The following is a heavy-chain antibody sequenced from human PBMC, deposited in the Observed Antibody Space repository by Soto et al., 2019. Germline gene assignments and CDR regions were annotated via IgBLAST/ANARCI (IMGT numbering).Heavy chain of an antibody. CDR1: GFTFSSYA. CDR3: ARSPTYYDILTGYSDTYFDY. CDR2: ISYDESNK. D-gene: IGHD3-9*01. V-gene: IGHV3-30-3*01. J-gene: IGHJ4*02. Sequence: PGGSLRLSCAASGFTFSSYAMHWVRQAPGKGLEWAAVISYDESNKYYADSVKGRFTISRDNSKNTLYLQMNSLRAEDTAVYYCARSPTYYDILTGYSDTYFDYWGQGTLVTVSS.